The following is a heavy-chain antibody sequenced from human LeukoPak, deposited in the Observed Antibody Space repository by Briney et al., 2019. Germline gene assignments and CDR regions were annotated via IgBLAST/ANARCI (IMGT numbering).Heavy chain of an antibody. V-gene: IGHV3-48*01. CDR1: GFTFSNYG. J-gene: IGHJ4*02. D-gene: IGHD6-6*01. Sequence: GGSLRLSCAASGFTFSNYGMDWVRQAPGKGLEWVSYISSSCSSIYYADSVKGRFTISRDNAKNSLFLQMNSLRAEDTAVYYCARGGAARPDYWGQGTLVTVSS. CDR2: ISSSCSSI. CDR3: ARGGAARPDY.